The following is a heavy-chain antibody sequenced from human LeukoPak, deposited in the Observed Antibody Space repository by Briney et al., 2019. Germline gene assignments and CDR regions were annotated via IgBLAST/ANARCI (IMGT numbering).Heavy chain of an antibody. D-gene: IGHD3-10*01. CDR2: ISPSGDIT. Sequence: GGSLRLSCVASGFTFSSYEMNWVRQAPGKGLEWVSGISPSGDITYYADSVKGRFTISRDNSKNTLYLEVISLTAEDTAVYYCAKDDAWLRFGEWSQGTLVTVSS. CDR1: GFTFSSYE. J-gene: IGHJ4*02. V-gene: IGHV3-23*01. CDR3: AKDDAWLRFGE.